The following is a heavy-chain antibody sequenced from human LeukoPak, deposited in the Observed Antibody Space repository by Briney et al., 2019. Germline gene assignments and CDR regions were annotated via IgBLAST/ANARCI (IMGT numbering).Heavy chain of an antibody. D-gene: IGHD3-9*01. V-gene: IGHV3-30-3*01. CDR1: GFTFSSYA. Sequence: GGSLRLSCAASGFTFSSYAMHWVRQAPGKGLEWVAVISYDGSNKYYADSVKGRFTISRDNSKNTLYLQMNSLRAEDTAVYYCARDSSLYYDILTGYNRNAFDIWGQGTMVTVSS. CDR3: ARDSSLYYDILTGYNRNAFDI. CDR2: ISYDGSNK. J-gene: IGHJ3*02.